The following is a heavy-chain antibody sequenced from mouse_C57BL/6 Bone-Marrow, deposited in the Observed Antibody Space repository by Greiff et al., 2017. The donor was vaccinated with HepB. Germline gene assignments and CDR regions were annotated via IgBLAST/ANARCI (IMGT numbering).Heavy chain of an antibody. J-gene: IGHJ2*01. Sequence: QVHVKQSGAELVKPGASVKLSCKASGYTFTSYWMHWVKQRPGQGLEWIGMIHPNSGSTNYNEKFKSKATLTVDKSSSTAYMQLSSLTSEDSAVYYCARENWDVGYWGQGTTLTVSS. V-gene: IGHV1-64*01. CDR3: ARENWDVGY. CDR2: IHPNSGST. CDR1: GYTFTSYW. D-gene: IGHD4-1*01.